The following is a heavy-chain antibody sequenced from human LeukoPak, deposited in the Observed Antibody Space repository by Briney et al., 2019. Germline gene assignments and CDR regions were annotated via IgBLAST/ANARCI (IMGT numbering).Heavy chain of an antibody. Sequence: GGTLRLSCAASGFTFSSYGMSWVRQAPGKGLEWVSAISGSGGSTYYADSVKGRFTISRDNSKNTLYLQMNSLRAEDTAVYYCARGGSYPTAFDMWGQATIVTVS. V-gene: IGHV3-23*01. J-gene: IGHJ3*02. CDR3: ARGGSYPTAFDM. CDR1: GFTFSSYG. CDR2: ISGSGGST. D-gene: IGHD1-26*01.